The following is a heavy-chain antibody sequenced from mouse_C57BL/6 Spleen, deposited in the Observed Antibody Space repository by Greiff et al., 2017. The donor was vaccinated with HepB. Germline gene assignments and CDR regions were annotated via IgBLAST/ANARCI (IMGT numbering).Heavy chain of an antibody. CDR1: GYAFSSSW. J-gene: IGHJ2*01. Sequence: VKLQESGPELVKPGASVKISCKASGYAFSSSWMNWVKQRPGKGLEWIGRIYPGDGDTNYNGKFKGKATLTADKSSSTAYMQLSSLTSEDSAVYFCASNGNYAFDYWGQGTTLTVSS. CDR3: ASNGNYAFDY. CDR2: IYPGDGDT. D-gene: IGHD2-1*01. V-gene: IGHV1-82*01.